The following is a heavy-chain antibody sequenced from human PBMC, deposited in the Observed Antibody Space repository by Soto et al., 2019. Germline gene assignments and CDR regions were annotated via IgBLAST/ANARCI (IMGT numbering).Heavy chain of an antibody. CDR1: GYTFPDYY. D-gene: IGHD2-2*01. CDR3: ATGGGLEVVPGAMPVALSGDFYNYGLDV. Sequence: QVQLVQSGAEVKKPGASVKVSCKTSGYTFPDYYIHWVRQAPGQGLEWMGWINPNSGGTNYAQKVQGWVTMTRDTSTSTAYMELSRLRSDDTAVYYCATGGGLEVVPGAMPVALSGDFYNYGLDVWGQGTTVTVS. CDR2: INPNSGGT. J-gene: IGHJ6*02. V-gene: IGHV1-2*04.